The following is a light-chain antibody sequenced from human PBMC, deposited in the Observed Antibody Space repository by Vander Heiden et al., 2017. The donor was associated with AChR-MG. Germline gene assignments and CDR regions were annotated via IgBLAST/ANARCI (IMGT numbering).Light chain of an antibody. CDR1: QSVRSN. V-gene: IGKV3-15*01. J-gene: IGKJ2*01. Sequence: EIVMTPSPATLSASPGERATLPRRASQSVRSNLAWYQQKPGQAPRLLIYGESTRATGIPARFSGSGSETEFTLTISSLQSEDFAVYYCQQYNNWPMYTFGQGTKLEIK. CDR3: QQYNNWPMYT. CDR2: GES.